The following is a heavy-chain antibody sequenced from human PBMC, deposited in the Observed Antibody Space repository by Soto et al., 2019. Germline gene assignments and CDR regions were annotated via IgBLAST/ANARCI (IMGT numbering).Heavy chain of an antibody. J-gene: IGHJ4*02. D-gene: IGHD1-26*01. Sequence: PSETLSLTCSVSNGSLSGFYWTWLRQPPGKILEWIGYIHYSGRTDYNPSLTSRATMSVDTSKNQFSLNLKSITAADTAVYYCVRVGVGIGNHFDSWGRGTLVTVSS. CDR3: VRVGVGIGNHFDS. CDR2: IHYSGRT. V-gene: IGHV4-59*12. CDR1: NGSLSGFY.